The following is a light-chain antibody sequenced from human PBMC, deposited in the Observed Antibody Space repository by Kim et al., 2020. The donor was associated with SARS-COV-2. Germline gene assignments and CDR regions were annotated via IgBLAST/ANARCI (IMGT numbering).Light chain of an antibody. CDR2: GAS. Sequence: PGERATRYCRASQSVDSNLAWYQQKRGQGPRLLIYGASNRATGIPARFSGRGSGTEFTLTISSLQSEDFAVYYCQQYNDWPALTFGGGTKVDIK. V-gene: IGKV3D-15*01. CDR1: QSVDSN. J-gene: IGKJ4*01. CDR3: QQYNDWPALT.